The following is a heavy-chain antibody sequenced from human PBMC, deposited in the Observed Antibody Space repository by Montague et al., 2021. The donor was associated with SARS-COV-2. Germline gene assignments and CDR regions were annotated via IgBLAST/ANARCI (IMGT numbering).Heavy chain of an antibody. J-gene: IGHJ5*02. Sequence: SETLSLTCSISAGSISSHYRAWIRQPPGKGLEWIAYIYYSGGANYNPSLSSRVTMSVDTSNNQFSLTLSSVTAADTAVYYCARAVSVRRAVSWFDHWGQGALVTVSS. CDR2: IYYSGGA. CDR1: AGSISSHY. D-gene: IGHD3-10*01. V-gene: IGHV4-59*11. CDR3: ARAVSVRRAVSWFDH.